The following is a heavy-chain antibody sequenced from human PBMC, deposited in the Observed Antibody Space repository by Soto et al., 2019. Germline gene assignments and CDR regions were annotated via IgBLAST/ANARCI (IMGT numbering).Heavy chain of an antibody. V-gene: IGHV1-18*01. CDR3: ARGADRRITIFGVPPGGWFDP. D-gene: IGHD3-3*01. CDR1: GYTFTSYG. CDR2: ISAYNGNT. Sequence: QVQLVQSGAEVKKPGASVKVSCKASGYTFTSYGISWVRQAPGQGLEWMGWISAYNGNTNYAQKLQGRVTMTTDTSTSTAYMELRSLGSDDTAVYSCARGADRRITIFGVPPGGWFDPWGQGTLVTVSS. J-gene: IGHJ5*02.